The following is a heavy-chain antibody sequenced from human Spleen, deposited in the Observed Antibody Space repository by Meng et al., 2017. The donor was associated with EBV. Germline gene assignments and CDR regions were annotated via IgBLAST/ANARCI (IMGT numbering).Heavy chain of an antibody. CDR2: INPNSGGS. CDR1: GYIFTGYY. CDR3: ARLPGIAVTGQDY. Sequence: QVQLVQPGAEVKKPGASVKVSCKASGYIFTGYYIHWVRQAPGQGLEWMGRINPNSGGSNYAQKFQGRVNMTRDTSISTAYMELNRLRSDDTAVYYCARLPGIAVTGQDYWGLGTLVTVSS. D-gene: IGHD6-19*01. V-gene: IGHV1-2*06. J-gene: IGHJ4*02.